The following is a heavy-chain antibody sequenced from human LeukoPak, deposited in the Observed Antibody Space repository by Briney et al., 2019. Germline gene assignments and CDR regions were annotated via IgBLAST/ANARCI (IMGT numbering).Heavy chain of an antibody. CDR3: ARTVWFGELSGYYMDV. CDR2: IYTSGST. J-gene: IGHJ6*03. CDR1: GGSNSSGSYY. Sequence: PSETLSLTCTVSGGSNSSGSYYWSWIRQPAGKGLEWIGRIYTSGSTNYNPSLKSRVTISVDTSKNQFSLKLSSVTAADTAVYYCARTVWFGELSGYYMDVWGKGTTVTISS. D-gene: IGHD3-10*01. V-gene: IGHV4-61*02.